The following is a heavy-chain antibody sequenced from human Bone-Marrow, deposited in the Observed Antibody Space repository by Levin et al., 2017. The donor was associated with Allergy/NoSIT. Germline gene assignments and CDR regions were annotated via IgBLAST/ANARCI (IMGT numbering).Heavy chain of an antibody. CDR2: IIPIFNTV. Sequence: KPGESLKISCKASGGTFSSYAISWVRQAPGQGLEWMGGIIPIFNTVNYAHKFQGRVIITADKSTSTAYMELNSLRSEDTAVYYCARDAGWEDLTWFAPWGQGALVTVVS. J-gene: IGHJ5*02. D-gene: IGHD1-26*01. CDR3: ARDAGWEDLTWFAP. CDR1: GGTFSSYA. V-gene: IGHV1-69*06.